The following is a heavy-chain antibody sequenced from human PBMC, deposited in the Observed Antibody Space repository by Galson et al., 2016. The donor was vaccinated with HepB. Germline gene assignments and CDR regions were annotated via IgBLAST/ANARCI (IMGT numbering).Heavy chain of an antibody. CDR2: ISAGGGST. Sequence: SLRLSCAASGFTFSTNAMSWVRQAPGKGLEWVSSISAGGGSTYYADSVKGRFTISRDNSKNTLYLQMNSLRAEDTAVYYCANHQWAYCGGDCAPWGMDAWGQGTTVTVSS. CDR3: ANHQWAYCGGDCAPWGMDA. CDR1: GFTFSTNA. V-gene: IGHV3-23*01. D-gene: IGHD2-21*02. J-gene: IGHJ6*02.